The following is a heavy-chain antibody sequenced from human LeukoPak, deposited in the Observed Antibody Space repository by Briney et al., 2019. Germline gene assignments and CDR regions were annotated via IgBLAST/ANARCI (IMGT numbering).Heavy chain of an antibody. CDR2: IIPIFGTA. D-gene: IGHD3-22*01. J-gene: IGHJ4*02. Sequence: SVKVSCKASGGTFSSYAISWVRQAPGQGLEWMGGIIPIFGTANYAQKFQGRVTITTDESTSTAYMELSSLRSEDTAVYYCARSYDSSGYYPSFDYWGQGTLVTVSS. CDR3: ARSYDSSGYYPSFDY. V-gene: IGHV1-69*05. CDR1: GGTFSSYA.